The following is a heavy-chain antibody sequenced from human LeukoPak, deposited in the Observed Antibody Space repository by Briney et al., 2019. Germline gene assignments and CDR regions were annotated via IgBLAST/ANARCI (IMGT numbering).Heavy chain of an antibody. D-gene: IGHD2-2*01. V-gene: IGHV1-46*01. CDR1: GYTFTSYY. CDR3: EGDPEVPAAMNFDY. J-gene: IGHJ4*02. Sequence: GASVKVSCKASGYTFTSYYMHWVRQAPGQGLEWMGIINPSGGSTSYAQKFQGRVTMTRDTSTSTVYMELSSLRPEDTAVYYCEGDPEVPAAMNFDYWGQGTLVTVSS. CDR2: INPSGGST.